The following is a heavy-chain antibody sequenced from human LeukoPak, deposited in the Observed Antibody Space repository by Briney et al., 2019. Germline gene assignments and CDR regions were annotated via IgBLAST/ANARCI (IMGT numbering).Heavy chain of an antibody. J-gene: IGHJ3*02. CDR1: GGTFSSYA. CDR3: ARVPSYYYDSSGYDAFDI. Sequence: ASVKVSCKASGGTFSSYAISWVRQAPGQGLEWMGWINPNSGGTNYAQRFQGRVTMTRDTSISTAYMELSRLRSDDTAVYYCARVPSYYYDSSGYDAFDIWGQGTMVTVSS. D-gene: IGHD3-22*01. CDR2: INPNSGGT. V-gene: IGHV1-2*02.